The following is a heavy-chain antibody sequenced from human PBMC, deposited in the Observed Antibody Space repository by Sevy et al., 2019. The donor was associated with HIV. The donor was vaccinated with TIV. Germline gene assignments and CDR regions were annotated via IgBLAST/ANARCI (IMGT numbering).Heavy chain of an antibody. CDR1: GFTVSSNY. CDR3: ARDGGSRGMDV. V-gene: IGHV3-66*02. J-gene: IGHJ6*04. D-gene: IGHD6-13*01. Sequence: GGSLRLSCAASGFTVSSNYMSWVRQAPGKGLEWVSVIYSGGSTYYADSVKDRFTISRDNSKNTRYLQMNSLRAEDTAVYYCARDGGSRGMDVWGKGTTVTVSS. CDR2: IYSGGST.